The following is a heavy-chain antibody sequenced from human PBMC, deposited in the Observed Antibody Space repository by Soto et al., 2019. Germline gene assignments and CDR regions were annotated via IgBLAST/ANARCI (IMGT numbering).Heavy chain of an antibody. CDR2: ISYDGSNK. J-gene: IGHJ4*02. CDR3: ARDANYYDSSGYYFSYFDY. V-gene: IGHV3-30-3*01. D-gene: IGHD3-22*01. Sequence: GGSLRLSCAASGFPFSGYSMHWVRQAPGKGLEWVAVISYDGSNKYYADSVKGRFTISRDNSKNTLYLQMNSLRAEDTAVYYCARDANYYDSSGYYFSYFDYWGQGTLVTVSS. CDR1: GFPFSGYS.